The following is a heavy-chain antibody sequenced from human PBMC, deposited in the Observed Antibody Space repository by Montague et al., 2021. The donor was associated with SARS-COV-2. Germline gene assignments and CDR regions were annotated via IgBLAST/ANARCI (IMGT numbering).Heavy chain of an antibody. J-gene: IGHJ5*02. D-gene: IGHD4-17*01. Sequence: SETLSLTCTVSGDSTSCPNCYWGWIRQPPGKGLDWIGTIYNSGTTYYXPSLKSRLTISIDTSKNQFPLKLSSVAAADTAVYYCARHRNYGDHSLDNWFHPWGQGTLVTVSS. CDR3: ARHRNYGDHSLDNWFHP. CDR2: IYNSGTT. CDR1: GDSTSCPNCY. V-gene: IGHV4-39*01.